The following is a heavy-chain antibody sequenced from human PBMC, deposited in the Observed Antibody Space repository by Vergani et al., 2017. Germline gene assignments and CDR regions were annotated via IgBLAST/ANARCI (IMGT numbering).Heavy chain of an antibody. CDR1: GFIFQNYT. Sequence: QVNLVGSGGGVVQPGRSLRLSCATYGFIFQNYTMHWVRQAPGKGLEWVAVISYDGSNKYYADSVKGRFTISRDNSKNTLYLQMNSLRAEDTAVYYCARSESHYYYYMDVWGKGTTVTVSS. V-gene: IGHV3-30-3*01. J-gene: IGHJ6*03. CDR2: ISYDGSNK. CDR3: ARSESHYYYYMDV.